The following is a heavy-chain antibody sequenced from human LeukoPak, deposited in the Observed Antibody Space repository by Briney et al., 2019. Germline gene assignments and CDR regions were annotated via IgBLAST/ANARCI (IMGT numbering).Heavy chain of an antibody. J-gene: IGHJ4*02. CDR3: ARVLLNYGDYWFDY. V-gene: IGHV4-59*01. CDR1: GGSISIYY. CDR2: IYYSGST. Sequence: SETLSLTCTVSGGSISIYYWSWIRQPPGKGLEWIGYIYYSGSTNYNPSLKSRVTISVDTSKNQFSLKLSSVTAADTAVYYCARVLLNYGDYWFDYWGQGTLVTVSS. D-gene: IGHD4-17*01.